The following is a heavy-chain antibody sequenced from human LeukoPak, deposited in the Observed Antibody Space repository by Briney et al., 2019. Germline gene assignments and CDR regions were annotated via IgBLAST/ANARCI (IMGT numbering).Heavy chain of an antibody. D-gene: IGHD2-21*01. CDR2: IKQDGSEK. V-gene: IGHV3-7*01. Sequence: GGSLRLPCAASGFTFSNYWMSWVRQAPGKGLEWVANIKQDGSEKYYVDSVKGRFTISRDNAKNSLYLQMNSLRAEDTAVYYCARGVGIGYYFDYWGQGTLVTVSS. CDR1: GFTFSNYW. CDR3: ARGVGIGYYFDY. J-gene: IGHJ4*02.